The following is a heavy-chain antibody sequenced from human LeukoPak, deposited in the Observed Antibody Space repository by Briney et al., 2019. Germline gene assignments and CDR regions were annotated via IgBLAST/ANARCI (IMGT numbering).Heavy chain of an antibody. J-gene: IGHJ6*04. CDR2: IYTSGST. Sequence: SETLSLTCTVSGGSISSGDYYWSWIRQPPGKGLERIGRIYTSGSTNYNPSLKSRVTISVDTSKNQFSLKLSSVTAADTAVYYCARGSDYDFWSGYYIMEDVWGKGTTVTVSS. CDR1: GGSISSGDYY. V-gene: IGHV4-61*02. CDR3: ARGSDYDFWSGYYIMEDV. D-gene: IGHD3-3*01.